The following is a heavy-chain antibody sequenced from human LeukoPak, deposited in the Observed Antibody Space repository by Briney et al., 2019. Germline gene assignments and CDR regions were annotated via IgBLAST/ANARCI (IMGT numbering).Heavy chain of an antibody. V-gene: IGHV4-39*01. Sequence: PSETLSLTCTVSGGSISSSSYYWGWIRQPPGKGLEWIGSIYYSGSTYYNPSLKSRVTISVDTSKNQFSLKLSSVTAADTAVYYCARHGGGSYLDHWGQGTLVTVSS. CDR3: ARHGGGSYLDH. D-gene: IGHD1-26*01. CDR2: IYYSGST. CDR1: GGSISSSSYY. J-gene: IGHJ4*02.